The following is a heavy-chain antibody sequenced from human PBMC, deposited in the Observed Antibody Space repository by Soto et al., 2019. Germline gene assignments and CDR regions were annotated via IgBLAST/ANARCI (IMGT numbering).Heavy chain of an antibody. D-gene: IGHD5-12*01. Sequence: PGVSLRLSCAASGFSVSIYMSWVRQAPGKGLEWVSTLSDRGTSHYADSVTGRFSVSRDNSKNTLYLQMNGLRVDDTAIYYCAGDYASGAYDFRGQGTQVTVSS. V-gene: IGHV3-53*01. CDR1: GFSVSIY. J-gene: IGHJ4*02. CDR3: AGDYASGAYDF. CDR2: LSDRGTS.